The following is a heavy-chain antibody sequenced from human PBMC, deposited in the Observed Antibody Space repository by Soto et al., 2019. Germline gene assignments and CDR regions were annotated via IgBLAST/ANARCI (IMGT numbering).Heavy chain of an antibody. CDR1: GGTFSSYA. CDR3: ARDLKASRAFDP. J-gene: IGHJ5*02. Sequence: SVKVSCKASGGTFSSYAISWVRQAPGQGLEWMGRIIPIFGTANYAQKFQGRVTITADKSTSTAYMELSSLRSEDTAVYYCARDLKASRAFDPWGQGTLVTVSS. V-gene: IGHV1-69*06. CDR2: IIPIFGTA.